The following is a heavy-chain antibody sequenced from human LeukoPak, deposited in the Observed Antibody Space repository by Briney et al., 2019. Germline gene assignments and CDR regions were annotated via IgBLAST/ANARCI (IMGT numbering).Heavy chain of an antibody. Sequence: PGGSLRLSCAASGFTVSSNYMSWVRQAPGKGLEWVSVIYSGGSTCYADSVKGRFTISRDNSKNTLYLQMNSLRAEDTAVYYCARVGTVVAGFDYGGQGTLVTVSS. CDR2: IYSGGST. D-gene: IGHD3-22*01. V-gene: IGHV3-53*01. CDR3: ARVGTVVAGFDY. J-gene: IGHJ4*02. CDR1: GFTVSSNY.